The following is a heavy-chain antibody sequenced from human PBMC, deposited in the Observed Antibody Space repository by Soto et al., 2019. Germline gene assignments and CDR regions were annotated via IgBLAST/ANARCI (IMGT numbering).Heavy chain of an antibody. V-gene: IGHV1-69*01. J-gene: IGHJ6*02. D-gene: IGHD6-13*01. CDR2: IIPIFGTA. Sequence: QVQLVQSGAGVKKPGSSVKVSCKASGGTFSSYAISWVRQAPGQGLEWMGGIIPIFGTANYAQKFQGRVTITADESTSTAYMELSSLRSEDTAVYYCARDRAELAAASSFYYYYGMDVWGQGTTVTVSS. CDR3: ARDRAELAAASSFYYYYGMDV. CDR1: GGTFSSYA.